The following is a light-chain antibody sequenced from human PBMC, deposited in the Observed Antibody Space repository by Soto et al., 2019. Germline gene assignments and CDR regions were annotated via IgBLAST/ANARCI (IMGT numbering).Light chain of an antibody. CDR3: QQYNSYPWT. V-gene: IGKV1-5*03. CDR2: KAS. Sequence: DIQMTQSPSTLSASVGDGVTITCRASQNINTWLAWYQQKPGKAPKLLIYKASTLESGVPSNFSGSGSGTEFTLTISSLQPEDFATYYCQQYNSYPWTFGQGTKVDIK. J-gene: IGKJ1*01. CDR1: QNINTW.